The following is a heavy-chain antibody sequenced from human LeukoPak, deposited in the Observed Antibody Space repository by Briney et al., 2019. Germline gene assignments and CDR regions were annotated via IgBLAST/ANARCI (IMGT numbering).Heavy chain of an antibody. J-gene: IGHJ4*02. D-gene: IGHD5-18*01. CDR1: GFTFSSYS. CDR2: ISSSGSTI. Sequence: GGSLRLPCAASGFTFSSYSMNWVRQAPGKGLEWVSYISSSGSTIYYADSVKGRFTISRDNAKNSLYLQMNSLRAEDTAVYYCARDAYYSYGYDWGQGTLVTVSS. V-gene: IGHV3-48*04. CDR3: ARDAYYSYGYD.